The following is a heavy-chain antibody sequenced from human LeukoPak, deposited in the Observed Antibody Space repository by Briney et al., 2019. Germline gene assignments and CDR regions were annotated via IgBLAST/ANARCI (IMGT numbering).Heavy chain of an antibody. CDR2: INPNSGGT. CDR1: GYTFTDYY. V-gene: IGHV1-2*06. D-gene: IGHD6-13*01. Sequence: ASVKVSCKASGYTFTDYYIHWVRQAPGQGLEWMGRINPNSGGTKYAQNFQGRVTMTRDTSISTAYMELSRLRSDDTAVYYCARGHWFSSSSCDYWGQGTLVTVSS. CDR3: ARGHWFSSSSCDY. J-gene: IGHJ4*02.